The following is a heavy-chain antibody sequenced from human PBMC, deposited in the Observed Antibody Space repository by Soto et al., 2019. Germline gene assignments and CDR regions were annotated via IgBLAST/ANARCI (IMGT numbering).Heavy chain of an antibody. D-gene: IGHD5-18*01. Sequence: SETLSLTCTVSGGSISSYYWSWIRQPPGKGLEWIGYIYYSGYTNYNPSLKSRVTISVDTSKNQFSLKLSSVTAADTAVYYCARGLGDTAMVRLDYWGQGTLVTVS. CDR2: IYYSGYT. CDR3: ARGLGDTAMVRLDY. CDR1: GGSISSYY. J-gene: IGHJ4*02. V-gene: IGHV4-59*01.